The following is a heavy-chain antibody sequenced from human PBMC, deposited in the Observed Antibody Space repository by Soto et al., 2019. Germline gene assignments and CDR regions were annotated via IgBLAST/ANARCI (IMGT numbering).Heavy chain of an antibody. D-gene: IGHD3-3*01. CDR2: ISYDGSNK. CDR1: GFTFSSYA. V-gene: IGHV3-30-3*01. J-gene: IGHJ5*02. CDR3: ARDWRESNWFDP. Sequence: PGGSLRLSCAASGFTFSSYAMHWVRQAPGKGLEWVAVISYDGSNKYYADSVKGRFTISRDNSKNTLYLQMNSLRAEDTAVHYCARDWRESNWFDPWGQGTLVTVSS.